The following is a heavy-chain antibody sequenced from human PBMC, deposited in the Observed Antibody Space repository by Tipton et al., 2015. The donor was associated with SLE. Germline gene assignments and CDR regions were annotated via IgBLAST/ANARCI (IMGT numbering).Heavy chain of an antibody. J-gene: IGHJ4*02. CDR3: ARGYCSSTACFIRRRWAYFDY. D-gene: IGHD2-2*01. V-gene: IGHV4-30-4*01. CDR2: IYHNGDT. Sequence: TLSLTCTVSGDSFNNYDYHWSWIRQTPGKGLESIGYIYHNGDTHYNPSLEGRVTISVDTSRNHFSLRLTSVTAADTAVYFCARGYCSSTACFIRRRWAYFDYWGQGILVTVSS. CDR1: GDSFNNYDYH.